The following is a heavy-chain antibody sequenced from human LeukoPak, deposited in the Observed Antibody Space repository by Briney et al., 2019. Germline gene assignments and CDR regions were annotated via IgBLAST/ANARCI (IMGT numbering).Heavy chain of an antibody. Sequence: GGSLRLSCAASGFTFSSYWMTWVRQTPGKGLEWVANVKEDGGDKYYVDSVKGRFTISRDNSKNTLYLQMNSLRAEDTAVYYCARDQFSPPYYYDSSGPGAFDIWGQGTMVTVSS. V-gene: IGHV3-7*01. CDR1: GFTFSSYW. J-gene: IGHJ3*02. CDR2: VKEDGGDK. CDR3: ARDQFSPPYYYDSSGPGAFDI. D-gene: IGHD3-22*01.